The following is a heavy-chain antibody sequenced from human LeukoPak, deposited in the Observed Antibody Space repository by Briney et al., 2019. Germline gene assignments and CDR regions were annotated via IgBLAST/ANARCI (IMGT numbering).Heavy chain of an antibody. CDR2: IGTYNGYT. D-gene: IGHD3-3*01. Sequence: ASVKVSCKACGGTFSSYAISWVRQAPGQGLEWMGWIGTYNGYTNYAQKIQDRLTMTTDTSTSTAYMELRSLRSDDTAVYYCARERLRFLEWSTLYFDYWGQGTLVTVSS. CDR1: GGTFSSYA. J-gene: IGHJ4*02. V-gene: IGHV1-18*01. CDR3: ARERLRFLEWSTLYFDY.